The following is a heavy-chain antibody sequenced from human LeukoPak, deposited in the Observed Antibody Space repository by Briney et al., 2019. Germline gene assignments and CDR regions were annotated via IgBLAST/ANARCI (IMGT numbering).Heavy chain of an antibody. J-gene: IGHJ4*02. D-gene: IGHD5-18*01. CDR1: GFTFSSYA. CDR2: ISGSGGST. V-gene: IGHV3-23*01. CDR3: AKGIRTALLIQLRAYYFDY. Sequence: GGSLRLSCAASGFTFSSYAMSWVRQAPGKGLEWVSAISGSGGSTYHADSVKGRFTISRDNSKNTLYLQMNSLRAEDTAVYYCAKGIRTALLIQLRAYYFDYWGQGTLVTVSS.